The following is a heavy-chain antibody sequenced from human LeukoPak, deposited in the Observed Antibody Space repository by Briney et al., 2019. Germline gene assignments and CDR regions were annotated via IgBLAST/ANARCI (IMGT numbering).Heavy chain of an antibody. D-gene: IGHD3/OR15-3a*01. J-gene: IGHJ6*02. Sequence: GGSLRLSCAASGFTFSSYAMHWVRQAPGKGLEWVAVISYDGSNKYYADSVKGRFTISRDNSKNTLYLQMNSLRAEDTAVYYCAKQPRSPVDLIPLMDVWGQGTTVTVSS. CDR1: GFTFSSYA. V-gene: IGHV3-30-3*02. CDR3: AKQPRSPVDLIPLMDV. CDR2: ISYDGSNK.